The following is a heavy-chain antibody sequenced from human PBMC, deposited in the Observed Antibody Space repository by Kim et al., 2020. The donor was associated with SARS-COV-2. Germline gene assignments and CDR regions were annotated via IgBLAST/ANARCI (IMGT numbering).Heavy chain of an antibody. CDR3: ARDDYDILTGYDRNWFDP. CDR1: GGTFSSYT. V-gene: IGHV1-69*04. J-gene: IGHJ5*02. D-gene: IGHD3-9*01. CDR2: IIPILGIA. Sequence: SVKVSCKASGGTFSSYTISWVRQAPGQGLEWMGRIIPILGIANYAQKFQGRVTITADKSTSTAYMELSSLRSEDTAVYYCARDDYDILTGYDRNWFDPWGQGTLGTVSS.